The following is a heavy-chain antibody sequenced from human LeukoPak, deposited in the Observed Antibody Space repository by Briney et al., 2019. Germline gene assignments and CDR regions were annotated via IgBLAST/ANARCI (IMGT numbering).Heavy chain of an antibody. V-gene: IGHV3-23*01. D-gene: IGHD5-18*01. Sequence: GGSLRLSCAASGFTFSKYAMSWVRQAPGKGLEWVSAISGSGGSTYYADSVKGRFTISRDNSKNTLYLQMNSLRAEDTAVYYCAKDMADTAMVTRLGGMDVWGQGTTVTVSS. CDR3: AKDMADTAMVTRLGGMDV. CDR1: GFTFSKYA. J-gene: IGHJ6*02. CDR2: ISGSGGST.